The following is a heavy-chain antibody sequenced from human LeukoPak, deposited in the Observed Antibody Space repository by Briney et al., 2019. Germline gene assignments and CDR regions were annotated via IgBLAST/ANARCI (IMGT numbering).Heavy chain of an antibody. D-gene: IGHD3-10*01. V-gene: IGHV4-59*01. CDR3: ARGGDDTFDI. Sequence: SETLSLTCTVSGGSISSYYWSWIRQPPGKGLEWIGHIYYNGRVNYNPSLNSRVTMSVDTSKNQFSLRVNSLTAADTAVYYCARGGDDTFDIWGQGTMVTVSS. CDR1: GGSISSYY. CDR2: IYYNGRV. J-gene: IGHJ3*02.